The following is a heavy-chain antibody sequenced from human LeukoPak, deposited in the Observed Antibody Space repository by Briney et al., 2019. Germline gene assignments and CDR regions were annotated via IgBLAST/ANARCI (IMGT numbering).Heavy chain of an antibody. CDR3: ARMNYYGSGSDYRGRNWFDP. CDR1: GFTFSSYS. V-gene: IGHV4-34*08. J-gene: IGHJ5*02. CDR2: INYSGST. Sequence: GSLRLSCAASGFTFSSYSMSWIRQPPGKGLEWIGEINYSGSTNYNPSLKSRVTISVDTCKNQFSLKLSSVTAADTAVYYCARMNYYGSGSDYRGRNWFDPWGQGTLVTVSS. D-gene: IGHD3-10*01.